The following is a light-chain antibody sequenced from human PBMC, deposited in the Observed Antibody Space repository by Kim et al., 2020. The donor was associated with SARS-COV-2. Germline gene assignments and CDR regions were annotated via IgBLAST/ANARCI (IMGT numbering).Light chain of an antibody. Sequence: APLYCRGCHNITTYLAWYQQMPGQAPRLLIYDASNRVAGIPDRFSGGGSGTDFTLTVSRLEPEDFAVYYCQQCNKCSRTFGQGTKVDIK. J-gene: IGKJ1*01. CDR3: QQCNKCSRT. CDR2: DAS. CDR1: HNITTY. V-gene: IGKV3-11*01.